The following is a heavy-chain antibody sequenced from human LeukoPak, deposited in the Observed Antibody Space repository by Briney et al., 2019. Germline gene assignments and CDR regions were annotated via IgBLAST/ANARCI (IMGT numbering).Heavy chain of an antibody. V-gene: IGHV3-73*01. CDR1: GFTFSGSA. J-gene: IGHJ4*02. CDR2: IRSKANSYAT. Sequence: GGSLRLSCAASGFTFSGSAMHWVRQAPGKGLEWVGRIRSKANSYATAYAASVKGRFTISREDSKNTAYLQMNSLKTEDTAVYYCTSTDLKYYFDYWGQGTLVTVSS. D-gene: IGHD4-17*01. CDR3: TSTDLKYYFDY.